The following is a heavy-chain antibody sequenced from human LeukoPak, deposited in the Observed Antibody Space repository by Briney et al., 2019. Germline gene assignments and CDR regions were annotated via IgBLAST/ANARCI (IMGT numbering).Heavy chain of an antibody. V-gene: IGHV3-66*01. D-gene: IGHD1-26*01. J-gene: IGHJ4*02. CDR1: GFTFSSYA. CDR3: ARSDREWELYFDY. CDR2: IYSGGST. Sequence: GGSLRLSCAASGFTFSSYAMHWVRQAPGKGLEWVSVIYSGGSTYYADSVKGRFTISRDNSKNTLYLQMNSLRAEDTAVYYCARSDREWELYFDYWGQGTLVTVSS.